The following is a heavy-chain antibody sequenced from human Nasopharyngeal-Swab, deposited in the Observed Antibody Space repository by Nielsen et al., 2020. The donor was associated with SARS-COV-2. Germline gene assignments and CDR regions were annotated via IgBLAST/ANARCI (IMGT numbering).Heavy chain of an antibody. CDR2: ISHSGST. V-gene: IGHV4-34*01. Sequence: VRQMPGKGLEWIGEISHSGSTNYNPSLKSRVTISVDTSKNQFSLKLSSVTAADTAVYYCARGSDYDFWSGYYYGMDVWGQGTTVTVSS. CDR3: ARGSDYDFWSGYYYGMDV. J-gene: IGHJ6*02. D-gene: IGHD3-3*01.